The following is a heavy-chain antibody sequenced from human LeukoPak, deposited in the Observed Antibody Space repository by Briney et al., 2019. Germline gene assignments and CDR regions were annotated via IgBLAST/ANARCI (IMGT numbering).Heavy chain of an antibody. D-gene: IGHD6-19*01. Sequence: GGSLRLSCAASGFTLSSYWMHWVRQVPGKGLVWVSRIKSDGSDTRYADSVKGRFTISRDNAKNTLYLQMNSLRAEDTAVYYCARGYSSGLHFDYWGQGALVTVSS. CDR3: ARGYSSGLHFDY. CDR2: IKSDGSDT. J-gene: IGHJ4*02. CDR1: GFTLSSYW. V-gene: IGHV3-74*01.